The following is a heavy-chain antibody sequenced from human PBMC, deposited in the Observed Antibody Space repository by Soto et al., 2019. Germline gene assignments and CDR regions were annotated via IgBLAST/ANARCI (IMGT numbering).Heavy chain of an antibody. V-gene: IGHV4-59*01. CDR3: ARARGIVATRYFDY. J-gene: IGHJ4*02. Sequence: QVQLQESGPGLVKPSETLSLTCTVSGGSISSFYWNWIRQPPGRGLEWIGYISSSGTTKYNPSLKSRVTISVDTSKTQFSLKLSSVTAADTAVYYCARARGIVATRYFDYWGQGTLVTVSS. D-gene: IGHD5-12*01. CDR2: ISSSGTT. CDR1: GGSISSFY.